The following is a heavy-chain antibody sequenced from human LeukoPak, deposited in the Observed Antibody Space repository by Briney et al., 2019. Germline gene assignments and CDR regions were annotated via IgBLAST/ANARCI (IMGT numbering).Heavy chain of an antibody. D-gene: IGHD5-24*01. V-gene: IGHV3-21*01. Sequence: GGSLRLSCAASGFTFSSYSMNWVRQAPGKGLEWVSFISSFSNYIYYADSVKGRFTISRDNAKNPLYLQMNSLRAGDTAVYYCGRGRGGLATIKTHGGQGTLVTVSS. CDR2: ISSFSNYI. J-gene: IGHJ4*02. CDR1: GFTFSSYS. CDR3: GRGRGGLATIKTH.